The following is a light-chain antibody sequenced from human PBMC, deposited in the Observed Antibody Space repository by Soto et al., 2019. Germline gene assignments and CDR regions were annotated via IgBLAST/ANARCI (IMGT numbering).Light chain of an antibody. CDR1: QSVSSS. J-gene: IGKJ1*01. V-gene: IGKV3-11*01. Sequence: EIVLTQSPATLSLSPGDRATLSCRASQSVSSSLAWFQQKPGQAPRLLIYDASNRATGIPARFSGSGSGTDFTLTISSLEPEDFAVYYCQQRTNWPPWTFGQGTKVEVK. CDR3: QQRTNWPPWT. CDR2: DAS.